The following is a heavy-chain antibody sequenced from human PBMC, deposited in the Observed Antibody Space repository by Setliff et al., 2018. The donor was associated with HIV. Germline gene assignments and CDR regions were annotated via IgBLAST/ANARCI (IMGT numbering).Heavy chain of an antibody. CDR3: ARGDCSSTSCPYLDY. CDR1: GFTFSDYY. V-gene: IGHV3-11*05. Sequence: GGSLRLSCAASGFTFSDYYMSWIRQAPGKGLEWVSYISSSSSYTNYADSVKGRFTISRDNAKNSLYLQMNSLRAEDTAVYYCARGDCSSTSCPYLDYWGQGTLVTVPQ. J-gene: IGHJ4*02. CDR2: ISSSSSYT. D-gene: IGHD2-2*01.